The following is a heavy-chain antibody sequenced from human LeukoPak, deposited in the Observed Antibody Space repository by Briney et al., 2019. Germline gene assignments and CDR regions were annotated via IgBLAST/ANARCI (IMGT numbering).Heavy chain of an antibody. V-gene: IGHV1-2*04. J-gene: IGHJ4*02. D-gene: IGHD3-10*01. CDR1: GYTFTGYY. Sequence: GASVKVSRKASGYTFTGYYMHWVRQAPGQGLEWMGWINPSSGGTNYAQKFQGWVTMTRDTSISTAYMELSRLRSDDTAVYYCARGGTAVRGVIITGWDYFDYWGQGTLVTVSS. CDR3: ARGGTAVRGVIITGWDYFDY. CDR2: INPSSGGT.